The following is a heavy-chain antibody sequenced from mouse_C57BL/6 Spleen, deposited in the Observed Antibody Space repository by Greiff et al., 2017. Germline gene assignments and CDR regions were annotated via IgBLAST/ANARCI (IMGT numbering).Heavy chain of an antibody. J-gene: IGHJ1*03. Sequence: EVHLVESGGGLVKPGGSLKLSCAASGFTFSSYTMSWVRQTPEKRLEWVATISGGGGNTYYPASVKGRFTISRDNAKNTLYLQMSSLRSEDTALYYCARPRFITTVVADWYFDVWGTGTTVTVSS. CDR3: ARPRFITTVVADWYFDV. CDR1: GFTFSSYT. D-gene: IGHD1-1*01. CDR2: ISGGGGNT. V-gene: IGHV5-9*01.